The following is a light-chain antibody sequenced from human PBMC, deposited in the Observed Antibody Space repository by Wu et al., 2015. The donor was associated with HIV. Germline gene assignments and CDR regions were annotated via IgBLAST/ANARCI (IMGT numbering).Light chain of an antibody. CDR1: QSISSNF. CDR3: RQYGNSHPRT. J-gene: IGKJ1*01. V-gene: IGKV3-20*01. Sequence: EVVLTQSPGTLSLSPGEGVTLSCKSSQSISSNFLAWYQQKPGQAPRLLIYAASSRNAGIPDRFSGSGSGTDFTLTISRLEPEDFAVYYCRQYGNSHPRTFGQGTRVEIK. CDR2: AAS.